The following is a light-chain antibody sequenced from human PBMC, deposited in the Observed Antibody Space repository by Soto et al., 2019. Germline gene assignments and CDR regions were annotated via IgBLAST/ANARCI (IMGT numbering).Light chain of an antibody. CDR2: GAS. Sequence: IVLTQSPVAVSLTPGERATLSCRSSQSVTTSYSASYQRKPGHAPRLLIYGASSRATGIPNRFSGSGSGTDFTLTISRLEPEDCGVYYCEPYGLSTRFGQGGKV. CDR3: EPYGLSTR. J-gene: IGKJ1*01. CDR1: QSVTTSY. V-gene: IGKV3-20*01.